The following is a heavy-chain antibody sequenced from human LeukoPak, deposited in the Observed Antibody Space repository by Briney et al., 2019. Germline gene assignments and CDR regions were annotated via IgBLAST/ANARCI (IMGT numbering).Heavy chain of an antibody. V-gene: IGHV3-48*03. J-gene: IGHJ4*02. CDR2: MSSRGRAI. D-gene: IGHD6-13*01. CDR3: ATSSRGKFDY. Sequence: QPGGSLRLSCAAFGFTFSIEMNWVRQAPGEGLEWVSYMSSRGRAISYADSVKGRFTISRDNARNSLYLQMDSLRAEDTAVYYCATSSRGKFDYWGQGTLVTVSS. CDR1: GFTFSIE.